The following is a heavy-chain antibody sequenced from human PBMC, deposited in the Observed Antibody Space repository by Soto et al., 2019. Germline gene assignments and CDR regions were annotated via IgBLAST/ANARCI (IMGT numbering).Heavy chain of an antibody. D-gene: IGHD3-3*01. J-gene: IGHJ3*02. CDR2: MNPNSGNT. Sequence: ASVKVSCKASGYTFTSYDINWVRQATGQGLEWMGWMNPNSGNTGYAQKFQGGVTITRNTSISTAYMELSSLRSEDTAVYYCARAGFYYDFWSGYKADAFDIWGQGTMVTVSS. CDR1: GYTFTSYD. CDR3: ARAGFYYDFWSGYKADAFDI. V-gene: IGHV1-8*01.